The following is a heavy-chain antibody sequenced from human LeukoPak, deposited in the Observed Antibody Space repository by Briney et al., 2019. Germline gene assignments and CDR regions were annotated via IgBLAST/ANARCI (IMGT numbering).Heavy chain of an antibody. CDR1: GGSISSSGYY. D-gene: IGHD1-1*01. J-gene: IGHJ3*02. V-gene: IGHV4-39*07. Sequence: SETLSLTCTVSGGSISSSGYYWGWIRQPPGKGLEWIGSIYSSGSTYYNPSLKSRVTISINTSKNQFSLKLNSVTAADTAVYYCARAPRTGNDGVDAFDIWGQGTMVTVSS. CDR2: IYSSGST. CDR3: ARAPRTGNDGVDAFDI.